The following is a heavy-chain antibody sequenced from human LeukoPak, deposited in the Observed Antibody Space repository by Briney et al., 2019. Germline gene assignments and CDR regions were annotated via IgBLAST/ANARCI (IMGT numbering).Heavy chain of an antibody. CDR3: ARIRIAVAGIFDY. V-gene: IGHV3-48*04. CDR2: ISSSGSTI. J-gene: IGHJ4*02. D-gene: IGHD6-19*01. Sequence: GGSLRLSCAASGFTFSSYGMSWVRQAPGKGLEWVSYISSSGSTIYYADSVKGRFTISRDNAKNSLYLQMNSLRAEDTAVYYCARIRIAVAGIFDYWGQGTLVTVSS. CDR1: GFTFSSYG.